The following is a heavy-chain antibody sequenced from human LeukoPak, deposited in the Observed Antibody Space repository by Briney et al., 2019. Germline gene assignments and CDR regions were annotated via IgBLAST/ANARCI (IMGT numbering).Heavy chain of an antibody. D-gene: IGHD3-10*01. CDR3: AIAYESGSFYRAFAY. V-gene: IGHV3-43*02. J-gene: IGHJ4*02. CDR2: ISGDSDNK. Sequence: PGGSLRLSCTASGFNVAAYAMYWVRQPPGKSLEWVSLISGDSDNKYSAASVKGRFAISRDNSKNSLYLQMNSLTTEDTALYYCAIAYESGSFYRAFAYWDQGALVTVSS. CDR1: GFNVAAYA.